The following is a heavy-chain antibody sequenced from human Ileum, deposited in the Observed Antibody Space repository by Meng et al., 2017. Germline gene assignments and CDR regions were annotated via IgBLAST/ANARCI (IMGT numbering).Heavy chain of an antibody. V-gene: IGHV3-9*01. D-gene: IGHD1-26*01. CDR2: ISWDSGSI. CDR3: AKETKGWDPLTHRDYYGVAV. CDR1: GFTFDSYA. J-gene: IGHJ6*02. Sequence: SLKISCAASGFTFDSYAMNWVRQAPGKGLEWVSGISWDSGSIGYADSVKGRFTISRDNAKNSLYLQMNSLRAEDTAVYYCAKETKGWDPLTHRDYYGVAVWGQGTTVTVSS.